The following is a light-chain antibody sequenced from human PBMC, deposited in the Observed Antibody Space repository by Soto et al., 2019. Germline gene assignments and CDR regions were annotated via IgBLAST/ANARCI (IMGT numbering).Light chain of an antibody. V-gene: IGKV1-5*03. CDR1: QTISSW. Sequence: IQLTQSPSSLSGSVGDRVTITCRASQTISSWLAWYQQKPGKAPKLLIYKASTLKSGVPSRFSGSRSGTEFTLTISSLQPDDVATYYCQHYNSYSEAFGQGTKVDI. CDR2: KAS. CDR3: QHYNSYSEA. J-gene: IGKJ1*01.